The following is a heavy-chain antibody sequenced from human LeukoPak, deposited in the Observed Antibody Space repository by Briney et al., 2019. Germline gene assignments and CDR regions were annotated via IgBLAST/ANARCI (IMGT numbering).Heavy chain of an antibody. V-gene: IGHV3-21*01. CDR3: ARQWLQSSLDY. CDR2: ISSSSSYI. J-gene: IGHJ4*02. Sequence: GGSLRLSCAASGFTFSSYSMDWVRQAPGKGLEWVSSISSSSSYIYHADSVKGRFTISRANAQNSLYLQMNGLRAEDTAVYYCARQWLQSSLDYWGQGTLVTVSS. CDR1: GFTFSSYS. D-gene: IGHD5-24*01.